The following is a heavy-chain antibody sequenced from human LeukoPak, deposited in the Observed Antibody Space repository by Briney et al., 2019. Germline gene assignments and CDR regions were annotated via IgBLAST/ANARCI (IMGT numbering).Heavy chain of an antibody. J-gene: IGHJ3*02. CDR2: ISWNSGSI. V-gene: IGHV3-9*01. CDR1: GFTFDDYA. D-gene: IGHD3-3*01. CDR3: AKTRRGVVKGAFDI. Sequence: GGSLRLSCAASGFTFDDYAMHWVRQAPGKGLEWVSGISWNSGSIGYADSVKGRFTISRDNAKNSLYLQMNSLRAEDTALYYRAKTRRGVVKGAFDIWGQGTMVTVSS.